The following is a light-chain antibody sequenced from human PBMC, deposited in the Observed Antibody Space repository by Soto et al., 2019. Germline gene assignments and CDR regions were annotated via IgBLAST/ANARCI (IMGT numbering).Light chain of an antibody. Sequence: QSVLTQPPSVSGAPGQRVTISCTGSSSNIGAGYDVHWYQQLPGTAPKLLIYGNSNRPSGVPDRFSGSKSGTSASLAITGLQAEDEADYDSQSYDSSLSGDVVFGGGTKLTVL. CDR3: QSYDSSLSGDVV. J-gene: IGLJ2*01. CDR1: SSNIGAGYD. V-gene: IGLV1-40*01. CDR2: GNS.